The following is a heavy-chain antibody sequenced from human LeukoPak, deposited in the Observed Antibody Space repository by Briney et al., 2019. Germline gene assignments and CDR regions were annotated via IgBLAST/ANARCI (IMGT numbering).Heavy chain of an antibody. D-gene: IGHD5-18*01. V-gene: IGHV3-21*01. CDR1: GFTFSSYP. CDR2: ISSSSSFI. J-gene: IGHJ3*02. CDR3: ASETKRGYSYGSPTDAFDI. Sequence: PGGSLRLSCIASGFTFSSYPMSWVRQAPGKGLEWVSSISSSSSFIYYADSVKGRFTISRDNAKKSLYLQMNSLRAEDTAVYYCASETKRGYSYGSPTDAFDIWGQGTMVTVSS.